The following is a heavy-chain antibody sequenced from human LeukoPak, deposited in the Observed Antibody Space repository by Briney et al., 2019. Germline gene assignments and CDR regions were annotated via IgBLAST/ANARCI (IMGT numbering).Heavy chain of an antibody. CDR1: GFSFSSYG. CDR3: AREVYFYMDV. V-gene: IGHV3-20*04. J-gene: IGHJ6*03. CDR2: INCTGGSA. Sequence: GGSLRLSCAASGFSFSSYGMSWVRQAPGKGLEWVSTINCTGGSAGYADSVKGRFTIIRDNAKNSLYLQMNSLRVEDTAFYYCAREVYFYMDVWGKGTMVTVSS.